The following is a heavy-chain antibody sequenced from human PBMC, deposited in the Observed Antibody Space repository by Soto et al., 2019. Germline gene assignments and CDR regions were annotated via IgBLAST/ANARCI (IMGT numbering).Heavy chain of an antibody. D-gene: IGHD6-13*01. Sequence: PGGSLRLSCAASGFTFSSYGMHWVRQAPGKGLEWVAVIWYDGSNKYYADAVRGRFTISRDKSKNTLYLQMNSLRAEDTAVYYCARDSSIAAAGFDYWGQGTLVTVSS. CDR1: GFTFSSYG. J-gene: IGHJ4*02. CDR3: ARDSSIAAAGFDY. V-gene: IGHV3-33*01. CDR2: IWYDGSNK.